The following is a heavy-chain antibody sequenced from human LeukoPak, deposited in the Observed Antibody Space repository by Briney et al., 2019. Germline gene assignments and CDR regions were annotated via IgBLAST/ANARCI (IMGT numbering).Heavy chain of an antibody. J-gene: IGHJ6*02. CDR2: ISSNGGST. V-gene: IGHV3-64*01. D-gene: IGHD4-11*01. CDR1: GFTFSSYA. CDR3: ARGTVTKALRADSYYYGMDV. Sequence: GGSLRLSCAASGFTFSSYAMHWVRQAPGKGLEYVSAISSNGGSTYYANSVKGRFTISRDNSKNTLYLQMGSLRAEDMAVYYCARGTVTKALRADSYYYGMDVWGQGTTVTVSS.